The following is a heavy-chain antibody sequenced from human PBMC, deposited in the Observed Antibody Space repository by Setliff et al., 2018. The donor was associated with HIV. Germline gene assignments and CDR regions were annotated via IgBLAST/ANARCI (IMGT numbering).Heavy chain of an antibody. CDR2: IYYSGST. D-gene: IGHD3-10*01. Sequence: SETLSLTCTVPGGSISVSYYYWGWIRQPPGKGLEWIGSIYYSGSTYYNPSLKSRVTISVDTSKNQFYLRLSSVTAADTAVYYCARHGSNWFDPWGQGTQVTVSS. J-gene: IGHJ5*02. CDR1: GGSISVSYYY. V-gene: IGHV4-39*01. CDR3: ARHGSNWFDP.